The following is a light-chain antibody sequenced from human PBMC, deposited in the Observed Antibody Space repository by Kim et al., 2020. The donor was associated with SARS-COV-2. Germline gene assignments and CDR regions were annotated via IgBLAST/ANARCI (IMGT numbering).Light chain of an antibody. V-gene: IGLV1-44*01. CDR1: SSNIGVNP. J-gene: IGLJ6*01. CDR2: DDN. CDR3: ATWDDNV. Sequence: QSVLTQPPSASETPGQRVTFSCSGSSSNIGVNPVNWYQHFPGAAPKVVIFDDNQRPSGIPDRFSGSKSGASASLAISGLQSDDEADYYCATWDDNV.